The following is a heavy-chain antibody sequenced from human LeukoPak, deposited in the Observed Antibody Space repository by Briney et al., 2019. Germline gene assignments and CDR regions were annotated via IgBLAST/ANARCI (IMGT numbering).Heavy chain of an antibody. Sequence: SETLSLTCTVSGGSISTSNYYWGWIRQPPGKGLEWIGNIFYSGSTYYSPSLRSRVTISLDTSKNQFSLKLNSVTAADTAVYYCARSLVVGATYPYHWGQGTLVTVSS. CDR3: ARSLVVGATYPYH. CDR2: IFYSGST. D-gene: IGHD1-26*01. CDR1: GGSISTSNYY. V-gene: IGHV4-39*01. J-gene: IGHJ5*02.